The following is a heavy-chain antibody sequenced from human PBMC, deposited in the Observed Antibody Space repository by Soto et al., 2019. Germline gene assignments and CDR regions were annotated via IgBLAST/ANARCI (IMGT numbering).Heavy chain of an antibody. Sequence: GGSLRLSCAASGFTFDDYAMHWVRQAPGKGLEWVSGISWNSGSIGYADSVKGRFTISRDNAKNSLYLQMNSLRAEDTALYYCAKGRYSSSSSPAFDIWGQGTMVTVSS. D-gene: IGHD6-6*01. CDR1: GFTFDDYA. J-gene: IGHJ3*02. CDR2: ISWNSGSI. V-gene: IGHV3-9*01. CDR3: AKGRYSSSSSPAFDI.